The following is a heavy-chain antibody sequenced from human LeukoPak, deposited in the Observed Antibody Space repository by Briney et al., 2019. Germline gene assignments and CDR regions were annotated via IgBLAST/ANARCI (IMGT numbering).Heavy chain of an antibody. CDR2: TNPNSGNT. V-gene: IGHV1-8*01. CDR1: GYTFTSYD. Sequence: ASVKVSCKASGYTFTSYDINWVRQATGQGLEWMGWTNPNSGNTGYAQKFQGRVTMTRNTSLTPAYLELSTLRSEDPAVYYCARVGSEVGWYSSTWYWFDHWSQGTLVPVSS. D-gene: IGHD6-13*01. CDR3: ARVGSEVGWYSSTWYWFDH. J-gene: IGHJ5*02.